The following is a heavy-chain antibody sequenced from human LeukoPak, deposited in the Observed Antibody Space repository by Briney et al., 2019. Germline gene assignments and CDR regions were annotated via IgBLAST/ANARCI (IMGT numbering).Heavy chain of an antibody. J-gene: IGHJ4*02. CDR2: ISGSGDTI. Sequence: GGSLRLSCAASGFTLSHYYMTWIRQAPGKGLEWLSCISGSGDTIYYADSVKGRFTVSRDNAENSLYLQMNSLRAEDTAMYYCARQGSEIDYWGQGTLVTVSS. V-gene: IGHV3-11*01. CDR3: ARQGSEIDY. CDR1: GFTLSHYY.